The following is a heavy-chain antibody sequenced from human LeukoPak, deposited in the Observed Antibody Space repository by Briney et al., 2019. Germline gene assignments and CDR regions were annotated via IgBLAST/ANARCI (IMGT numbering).Heavy chain of an antibody. CDR3: ARLRHGLDY. CDR1: GGSISSSSYY. Sequence: PSETLSLTCTVSGGSISSSSYYWGWIRQPPGKGLEWIGSIYYSGSTYYNPSLKSRVAISVDTSKNQFSLKLRSVTAADTAVYYCARLRHGLDYWGQGTLVTVSS. J-gene: IGHJ4*02. D-gene: IGHD2-8*01. V-gene: IGHV4-39*01. CDR2: IYYSGST.